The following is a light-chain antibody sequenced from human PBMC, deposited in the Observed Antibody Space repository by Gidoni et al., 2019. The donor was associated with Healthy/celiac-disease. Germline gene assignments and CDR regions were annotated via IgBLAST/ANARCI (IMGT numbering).Light chain of an antibody. CDR2: AAS. J-gene: IGKJ5*01. V-gene: IGKV1-39*01. CDR3: QQSYSTPPT. Sequence: DIQMTQSPSSLSASVGDRVTITCRASQSIRSYLNWYQQKPGKAPKLLIYAASSLQSGVPSRFSGSGSGTDFTLTISSLQPEDFATYYCQQSYSTPPTFGQXTRLEIK. CDR1: QSIRSY.